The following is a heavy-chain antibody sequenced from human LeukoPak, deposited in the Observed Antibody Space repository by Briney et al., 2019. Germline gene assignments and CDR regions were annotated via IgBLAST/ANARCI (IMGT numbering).Heavy chain of an antibody. J-gene: IGHJ6*02. V-gene: IGHV1-2*02. CDR1: GYTFTSYY. CDR2: VTPDSGGT. Sequence: ASVQVSCKASGYTFTSYYMHWVRQAPGQGLEWMGWVTPDSGGTNYAQTFQDRVTMTRDTSISTAYMELSRLRFDDTAVYFCAREARRELGDYYGMDVWGQGTTVTVSS. D-gene: IGHD3-10*01. CDR3: AREARRELGDYYGMDV.